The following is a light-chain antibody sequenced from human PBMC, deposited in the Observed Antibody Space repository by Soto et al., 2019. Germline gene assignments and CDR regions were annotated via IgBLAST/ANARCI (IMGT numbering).Light chain of an antibody. CDR2: GNI. V-gene: IGLV1-40*01. J-gene: IGLJ1*01. Sequence: QSVLTQPPSVSGAPGQTVTFSCFGSSNNIGADYDVYWYQQHPGTAPKLLIYGNINRPSGVPDRFSGSKSSASAAPAITGLQPEDEDDYCCPSTDTSLGFVFGTGTKLTVL. CDR3: PSTDTSLGFV. CDR1: SNNIGADYD.